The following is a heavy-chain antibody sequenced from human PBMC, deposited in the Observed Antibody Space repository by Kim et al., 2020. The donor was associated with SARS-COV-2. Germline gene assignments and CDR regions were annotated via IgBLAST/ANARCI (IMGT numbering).Heavy chain of an antibody. D-gene: IGHD3-3*01. CDR3: ARAGNFWSGYPTLDYYYYGMDV. V-gene: IGHV1-2*06. CDR1: GYTFTGYY. Sequence: ASVKVSCKASGYTFTGYYMHWVRQAPGQGLEWMGRINPNSGGTNYAQKFQGRVTMTRDTSISTAYMELTSLRSDDTAVYYCARAGNFWSGYPTLDYYYYGMDVWGQGTTVTVSS. J-gene: IGHJ6*02. CDR2: INPNSGGT.